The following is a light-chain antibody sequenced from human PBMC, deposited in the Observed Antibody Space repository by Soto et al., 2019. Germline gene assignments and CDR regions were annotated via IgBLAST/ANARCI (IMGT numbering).Light chain of an antibody. Sequence: DIQMTQSPSSLSASVGDRVTITCRASQSISRYLNWYQQRPGKAPKFLIYAASSLQSGVPSRFSGSGFGTDFTLTISRLEPEDFAVYYCQQYTTSPFTFGPGTKVDIK. V-gene: IGKV1-39*01. J-gene: IGKJ3*01. CDR1: QSISRY. CDR2: AAS. CDR3: QQYTTSPFT.